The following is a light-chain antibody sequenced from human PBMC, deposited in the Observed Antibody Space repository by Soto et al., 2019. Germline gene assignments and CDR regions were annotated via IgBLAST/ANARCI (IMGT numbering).Light chain of an antibody. CDR2: DAS. V-gene: IGKV1-5*01. J-gene: IGKJ1*01. CDR1: QSISNW. Sequence: DIQMTQSPSTLSASVGDRVTITCRASQSISNWLAWYQQKPGKAPRLLIYDASYLERGVPSRFSGSGSGTEFTLTISDLQPDDLATYYCQQYNSFCTFGQGTKVEI. CDR3: QQYNSFCT.